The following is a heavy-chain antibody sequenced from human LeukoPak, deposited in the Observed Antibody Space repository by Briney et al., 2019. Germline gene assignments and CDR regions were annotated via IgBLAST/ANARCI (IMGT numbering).Heavy chain of an antibody. CDR1: GFTVSSKY. D-gene: IGHD3-16*01. Sequence: GGSLRLSCAASGFTVSSKYMTWVRQAPGKGLEWVSVIYRGGNTYYADSVKGRFTISRDNAKNSLYLQMNSLRAEDTAVYYCARDWGTHAFDIWGQGTMVTVSS. CDR2: IYRGGNT. J-gene: IGHJ3*02. V-gene: IGHV3-53*01. CDR3: ARDWGTHAFDI.